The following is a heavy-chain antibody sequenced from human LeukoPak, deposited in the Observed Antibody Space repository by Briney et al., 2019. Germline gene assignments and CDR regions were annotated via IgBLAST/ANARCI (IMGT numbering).Heavy chain of an antibody. J-gene: IGHJ5*02. CDR3: ARSIEYSSSLYWFDP. Sequence: ASVKVSCKASGYTFTGYYMHWVRQAPGQGLEWMGWINPNHGDTNYAQKFQDRVSMTRDTSISTAYMHLSRLRSDDTAVYYCARSIEYSSSLYWFDPWGQGTLVTVSS. CDR2: INPNHGDT. V-gene: IGHV1-2*02. CDR1: GYTFTGYY. D-gene: IGHD6-6*01.